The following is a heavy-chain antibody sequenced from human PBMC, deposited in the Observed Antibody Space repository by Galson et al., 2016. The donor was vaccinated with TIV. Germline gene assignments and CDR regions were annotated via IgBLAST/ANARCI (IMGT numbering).Heavy chain of an antibody. CDR1: GGTFSTYV. J-gene: IGHJ3*02. CDR3: ARARGYNFENAFHI. Sequence: SCKASGGTFSTYVFSWLRQAPGQGLEWMGGIIPMFKIADYAQKFQGRVTISADEFPSAAYMELSSLRFEDTAVYYCARARGYNFENAFHIWGQGTMVTVSS. V-gene: IGHV1-69*01. CDR2: IIPMFKIA. D-gene: IGHD5-18*01.